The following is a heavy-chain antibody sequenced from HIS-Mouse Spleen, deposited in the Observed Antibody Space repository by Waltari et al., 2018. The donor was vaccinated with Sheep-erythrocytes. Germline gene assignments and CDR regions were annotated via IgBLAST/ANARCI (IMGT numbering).Heavy chain of an antibody. D-gene: IGHD3-9*01. Sequence: QITLKESGPTLVKSTQTLTLTCTFSGFSLSTSVLGVGWIRQPPGKALEWLALIYWNDDKRYSPSLKSRLTITKDTSKNQVVLTMTNMDPVDTATYYCGVLRYFDWLYWGQGTLVTVSS. CDR2: IYWNDDK. CDR3: GVLRYFDWLY. CDR1: GFSLSTSVLG. J-gene: IGHJ4*02. V-gene: IGHV2-5*01.